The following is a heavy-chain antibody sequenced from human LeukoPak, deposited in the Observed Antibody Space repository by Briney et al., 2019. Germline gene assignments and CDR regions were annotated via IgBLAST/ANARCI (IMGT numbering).Heavy chain of an antibody. CDR3: ARARGDYVVDY. J-gene: IGHJ4*02. CDR2: ICSNGGNT. CDR1: GFSFSSYT. D-gene: IGHD4-17*01. Sequence: GGSLRLSCSASGFSFSSYTMNWLRQAPGKGLEHVSLICSNGGNTYYANSVKGRFTISRDNSKNTLYLHMGRLRDEDMALYYCARARGDYVVDYGGQGTLVTVPS. V-gene: IGHV3-64*01.